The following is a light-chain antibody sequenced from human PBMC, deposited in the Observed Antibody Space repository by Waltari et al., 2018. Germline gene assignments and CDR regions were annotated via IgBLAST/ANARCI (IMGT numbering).Light chain of an antibody. CDR1: QSITTW. V-gene: IGKV1-5*03. J-gene: IGKJ1*01. CDR2: KAS. CDR3: QQYDNYWT. Sequence: DIQMTQSPSTLSASVGDRVTITCRASQSITTWLAWYQQKPGKAPTLLIYKASNLESGVPSRVSGSGSGTEFTLTISSLQPDDFATYYCQQYDNYWTFGQGTKVEIK.